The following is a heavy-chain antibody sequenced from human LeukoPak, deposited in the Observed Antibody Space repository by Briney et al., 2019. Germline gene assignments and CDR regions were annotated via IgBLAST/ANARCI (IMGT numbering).Heavy chain of an antibody. CDR1: GGTFSSYA. D-gene: IGHD6-19*01. V-gene: IGHV1-69*04. CDR3: ARSYSSGWYHYFDY. Sequence: PVKVSCKASGGTFSSYAISWVRQAPGQGLEWMGRIIPILGIANYAQKFQGRVTITADKSTSTAYMELSSLRSEDTAVYYCARSYSSGWYHYFDYWGQGTLVTVSS. CDR2: IIPILGIA. J-gene: IGHJ4*02.